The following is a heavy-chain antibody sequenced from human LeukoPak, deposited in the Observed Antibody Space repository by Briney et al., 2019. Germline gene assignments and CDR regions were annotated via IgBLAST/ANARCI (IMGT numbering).Heavy chain of an antibody. CDR3: ARDTPLKLDYYDSSGSPDPHYYGMDV. J-gene: IGHJ6*02. CDR2: IIPIFGTA. D-gene: IGHD3-22*01. V-gene: IGHV1-69*05. Sequence: SVKVSCKASGGTFSSYAISWVRQAPGQGLEWMGGIIPIFGTANYAQKFQGRVTITTDESTSTAYMELSSLRSDDTAVYYCARDTPLKLDYYDSSGSPDPHYYGMDVWGQGTTVTVSS. CDR1: GGTFSSYA.